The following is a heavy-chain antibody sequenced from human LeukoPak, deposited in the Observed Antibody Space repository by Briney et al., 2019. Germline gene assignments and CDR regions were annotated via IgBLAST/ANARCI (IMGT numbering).Heavy chain of an antibody. V-gene: IGHV3-7*01. CDR3: VRDRGRASTDY. D-gene: IGHD1-26*01. J-gene: IGHJ4*02. CDR2: IKPDGSEE. CDR1: GITLGSYW. Sequence: GGSLRLSCAASGITLGSYWMSWVRQAPGKGLEWVANIKPDGSEENYVDSVKGRFTISRDNAKNSLSLQMNSLRADDTAVYYCVRDRGRASTDYWGQGTLVTVSS.